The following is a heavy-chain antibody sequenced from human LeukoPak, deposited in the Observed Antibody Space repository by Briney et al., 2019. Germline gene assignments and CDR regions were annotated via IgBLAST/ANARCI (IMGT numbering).Heavy chain of an antibody. V-gene: IGHV3-74*01. Sequence: GGSLRLSCAAPGFTFSSYWMHWVRQAPGKGLVWVSRINSDGSSTSYADSVKGRFTISRDNAENTLYLQMNSLRAEDTAVYYCAASRYYYYGMDVWGQGTTVTVSS. CDR2: INSDGSST. CDR1: GFTFSSYW. J-gene: IGHJ6*02. CDR3: AASRYYYYGMDV.